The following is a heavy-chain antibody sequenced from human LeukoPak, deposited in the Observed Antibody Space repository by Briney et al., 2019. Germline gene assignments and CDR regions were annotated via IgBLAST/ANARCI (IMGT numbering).Heavy chain of an antibody. CDR3: ARDKSGSSGWYSYFDY. V-gene: IGHV1-2*02. CDR2: INPNSGDT. CDR1: GYTFTGYY. D-gene: IGHD6-19*01. Sequence: ASVKVSCTASGYTFTGYYMHWVRQAPGQGLEWMGWINPNSGDTNYAQKFQGRVTMTRDTSISTAYMELSRLRSDDTAVYYCARDKSGSSGWYSYFDYWGQGTLVTVSS. J-gene: IGHJ4*02.